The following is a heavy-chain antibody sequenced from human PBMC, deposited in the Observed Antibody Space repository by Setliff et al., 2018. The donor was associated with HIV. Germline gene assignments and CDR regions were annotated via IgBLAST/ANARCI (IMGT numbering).Heavy chain of an antibody. J-gene: IGHJ4*02. CDR2: IQTSGRT. Sequence: SETLSLTCTVSGGSISNYYWSWIRQPAGKGLEWIGRIQTSGRTDNNPSLKSRVTMSVDTSKNQFSLILTSVTAADTAVYYCARSSRVNCGGDCYLFDYWGQGTPVTVSS. D-gene: IGHD2-21*02. V-gene: IGHV4-4*07. CDR1: GGSISNYY. CDR3: ARSSRVNCGGDCYLFDY.